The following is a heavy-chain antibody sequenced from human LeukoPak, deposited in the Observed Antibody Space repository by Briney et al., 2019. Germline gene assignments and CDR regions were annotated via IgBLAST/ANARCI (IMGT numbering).Heavy chain of an antibody. CDR3: ARNDFWSGLPDY. V-gene: IGHV4-31*03. CDR2: IYYSGST. D-gene: IGHD3-3*01. J-gene: IGHJ4*02. Sequence: SETLSLTCTVSGGSISSGGYYWSWIRQHPGKGLEWIGYIYYSGSTYYNPSLKSRVTISVDTSKNQFSLKLSSVTAADTAVYYSARNDFWSGLPDYWGQGTLVTVSS. CDR1: GGSISSGGYY.